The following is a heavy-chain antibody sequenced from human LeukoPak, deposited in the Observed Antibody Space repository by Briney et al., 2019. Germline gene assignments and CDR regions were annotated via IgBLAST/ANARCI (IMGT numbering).Heavy chain of an antibody. Sequence: GGSLRLSCVVSGFTFSSYSMNWVRQAPGKGLEWVSFISTTSSTIYYADSVKGRFSISRDNAKNSLYLQMTSLRAEDTAIYYCARVDPFDYWGQGTLVIVSS. CDR1: GFTFSSYS. D-gene: IGHD3-9*01. J-gene: IGHJ4*02. CDR2: ISTTSSTI. V-gene: IGHV3-48*01. CDR3: ARVDPFDY.